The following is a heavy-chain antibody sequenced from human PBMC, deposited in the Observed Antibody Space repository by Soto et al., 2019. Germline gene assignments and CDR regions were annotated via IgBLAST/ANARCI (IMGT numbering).Heavy chain of an antibody. V-gene: IGHV4-4*07. D-gene: IGHD3-10*01. CDR2: ITTSGST. J-gene: IGHJ5*02. CDR3: ARDRKVRGDWCDT. CDR1: GGSISRYY. Sequence: PSETLALTCTASGGSISRYYWTWIRQRAGKGLEWIARITTSGSTNYNHTLKRGVPIPVDTAKNQFSLNLSSVTAADTAVYCCARDRKVRGDWCDTWGPGNLVT.